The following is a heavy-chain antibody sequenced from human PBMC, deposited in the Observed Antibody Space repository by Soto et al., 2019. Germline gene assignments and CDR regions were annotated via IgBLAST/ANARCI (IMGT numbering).Heavy chain of an antibody. D-gene: IGHD2-15*01. J-gene: IGHJ4*02. CDR3: ASNESSTGYCSGGSGYLDY. CDR1: GYTFTSYG. V-gene: IGHV1-18*01. Sequence: QVQLVQSGAEVKKPGASVKVSCKASGYTFTSYGISWVRQAPGQGREWMGWISAYNGNTNNAQKFQDRVTMTTDTSTTPAYLELRSLRSDDTAVYYCASNESSTGYCSGGSGYLDYWGQGTLVTVSS. CDR2: ISAYNGNT.